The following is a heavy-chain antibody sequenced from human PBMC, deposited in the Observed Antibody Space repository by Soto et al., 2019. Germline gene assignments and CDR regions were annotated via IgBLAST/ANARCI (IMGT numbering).Heavy chain of an antibody. CDR3: ARGQGGYSYGAELDY. CDR1: GGSISSGGYS. J-gene: IGHJ4*02. CDR2: IYHSGST. D-gene: IGHD5-18*01. Sequence: TSETLSLTCAVSGGSISSGGYSWSWIRQPPGKGLEWIGYIYHSGSTYYNPSLKSRVTISVDRSKNQFSLKLSSVTAADTAVYYCARGQGGYSYGAELDYWGQGTLVTVSS. V-gene: IGHV4-30-2*01.